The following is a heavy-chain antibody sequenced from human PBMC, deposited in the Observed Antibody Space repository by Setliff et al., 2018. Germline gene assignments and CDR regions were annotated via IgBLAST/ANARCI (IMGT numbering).Heavy chain of an antibody. CDR3: ARRHHTVTTNYFDY. D-gene: IGHD4-17*01. V-gene: IGHV4-59*08. J-gene: IGHJ4*02. Sequence: PSETLSLTCTVSPGSISRHYWSWFRQAPGKGLEWIGYRHDNGERDYNPSLGSRVTISVDTSKNQFSLKLSSVTAADTAVYYCARRHHTVTTNYFDYWGQGTLVTVSS. CDR1: PGSISRHY. CDR2: RHDNGER.